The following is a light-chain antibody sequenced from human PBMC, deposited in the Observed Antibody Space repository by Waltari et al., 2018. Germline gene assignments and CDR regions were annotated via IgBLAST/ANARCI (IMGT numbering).Light chain of an antibody. CDR1: QDIGND. J-gene: IGKJ1*01. Sequence: AIQMTQSPSSLSASVGDRVTITCRASQDIGNDLGWYQQKPGKAPKLLIYGTSSLESGGPSRFSGSRSGTDFTLTISSLQPEDFATYYCLQDSSYPRTFGQGTKVEIK. CDR2: GTS. V-gene: IGKV1-6*01. CDR3: LQDSSYPRT.